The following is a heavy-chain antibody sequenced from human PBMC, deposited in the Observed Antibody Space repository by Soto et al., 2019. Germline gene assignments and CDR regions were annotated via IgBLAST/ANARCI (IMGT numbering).Heavy chain of an antibody. CDR2: ISATGSST. CDR1: GFTFSSYA. D-gene: IGHD5-12*01. J-gene: IGHJ4*02. Sequence: GGSLRLSCAAAGFTFSSYAMSWVRQAPGKGLEWVSAISATGSSTYYPDSVKGRFTVSRDNSKNTLYLQMNSLRAEDTAVYYCAKAFGSGYDFDSWGQGTLVTVSS. CDR3: AKAFGSGYDFDS. V-gene: IGHV3-23*01.